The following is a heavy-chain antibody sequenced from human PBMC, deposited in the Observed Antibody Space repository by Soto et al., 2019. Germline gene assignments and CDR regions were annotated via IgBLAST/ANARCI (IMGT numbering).Heavy chain of an antibody. CDR2: ISWNSGSI. D-gene: IGHD6-25*01. CDR1: GFTFDDYA. CDR3: AKDIGVAADYYMDV. Sequence: GGSLRLSCAASGFTFDDYAMHWVRQAPGKGLEWVSGISWNSGSIGYADSVKGRFTISRDNAKNSLYPQMNSLRAEDTALYYCAKDIGVAADYYMDVWGKGTTVTVSS. J-gene: IGHJ6*03. V-gene: IGHV3-9*01.